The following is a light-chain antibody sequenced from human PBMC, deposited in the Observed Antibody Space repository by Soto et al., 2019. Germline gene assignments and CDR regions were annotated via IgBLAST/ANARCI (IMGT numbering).Light chain of an antibody. CDR2: GAS. CDR1: QSISTY. CDR3: QQTYSTPRT. J-gene: IGKJ1*01. Sequence: DIQMTQSPSSLSASVGDRVTITCRASQSISTYLTWYQQSPGKAPKLLIHGASSLQSGVPSRFSGSGSGTDFTLTINSLQPTDFATYFRQQTYSTPRTFGNGTQVDIX. V-gene: IGKV1-39*01.